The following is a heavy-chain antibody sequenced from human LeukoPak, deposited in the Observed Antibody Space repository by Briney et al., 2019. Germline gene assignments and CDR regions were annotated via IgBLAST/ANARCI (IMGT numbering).Heavy chain of an antibody. Sequence: PGGSLRLSCAASGFTFSSYSMSWVRQAPGKGLEWVPSISSSSSYIYYADSVKGRFTISRDNAKNSLYLQMNSLRAEDTAVYYCASKALDYFCFDSWGQGTLVTVSS. CDR1: GFTFSSYS. D-gene: IGHD3-16*01. J-gene: IGHJ4*02. CDR3: ASKALDYFCFDS. V-gene: IGHV3-21*01. CDR2: ISSSSSYI.